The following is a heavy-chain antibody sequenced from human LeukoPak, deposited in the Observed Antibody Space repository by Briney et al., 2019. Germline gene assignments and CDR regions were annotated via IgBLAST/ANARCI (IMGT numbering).Heavy chain of an antibody. Sequence: SETLSLTCAVYGVSFSGYYWSWVRQPPGKGLEWIGEINHSGSTNYNPSLKSRVTISVDTSKNQFSLKLSSVTAADTAVYYCARVANSYYYDSSGVLDYWGQGTLVTVSS. CDR2: INHSGST. V-gene: IGHV4-34*01. CDR3: ARVANSYYYDSSGVLDY. J-gene: IGHJ4*02. CDR1: GVSFSGYY. D-gene: IGHD3-22*01.